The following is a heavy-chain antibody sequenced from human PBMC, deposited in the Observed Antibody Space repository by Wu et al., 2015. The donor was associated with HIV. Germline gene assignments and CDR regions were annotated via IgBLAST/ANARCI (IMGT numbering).Heavy chain of an antibody. V-gene: IGHV1-2*02. D-gene: IGHD5-24*01. CDR2: ISPNSGGT. J-gene: IGHJ4*02. CDR1: GYTFIGYY. CDR3: LTAIDGIVY. Sequence: QVQLVQSGAEVKKPGASVKVSCKASGYTFIGYYMHWVRQAPGQGLEWMGWISPNSGGTNYAQKFQGRVTMARDTSTNTAYMELSGLTFDDTAMYYCLTAIDGIVYWGQGPLVTVSS.